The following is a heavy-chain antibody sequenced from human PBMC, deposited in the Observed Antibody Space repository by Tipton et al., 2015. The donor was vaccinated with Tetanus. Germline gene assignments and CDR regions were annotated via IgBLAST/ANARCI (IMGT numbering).Heavy chain of an antibody. J-gene: IGHJ3*02. CDR2: INHGGDT. Sequence: TLSLTCVGYGESLRDYFWTWIRQPPGKGLEWIGEINHGGDTNFSPSLKSRVSMSVDTSKRQFSLSLTSVTAADTAVYYCASHYGSGSDDAFDIWGQGTMVTVSS. V-gene: IGHV4-34*01. CDR1: GESLRDYF. D-gene: IGHD3-10*01. CDR3: ASHYGSGSDDAFDI.